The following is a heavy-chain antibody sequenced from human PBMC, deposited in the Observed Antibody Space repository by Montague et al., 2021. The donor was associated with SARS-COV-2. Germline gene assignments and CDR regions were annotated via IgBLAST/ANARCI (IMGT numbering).Heavy chain of an antibody. J-gene: IGHJ3*02. CDR3: ASQLVPRWYAFDI. D-gene: IGHD5-18*01. CDR1: GFTFSSYG. Sequence: SLRLSCAASGFTFSSYGMHWVRQASGKGLEWVAVIWYDGSNKYYADSVKGRFTISRDNSKNTLYLQMNSLRAEDTAVYYCASQLVPRWYAFDIWGQGTMVTVSS. CDR2: IWYDGSNK. V-gene: IGHV3-33*01.